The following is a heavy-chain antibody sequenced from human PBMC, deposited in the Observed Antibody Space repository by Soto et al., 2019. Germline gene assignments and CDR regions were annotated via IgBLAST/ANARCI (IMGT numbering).Heavy chain of an antibody. J-gene: IGHJ4*02. CDR3: ARGDGYNSL. D-gene: IGHD5-12*01. V-gene: IGHV4-59*01. CDR1: GGSISSYY. Sequence: QVQLQESGPGLVKPSETLSLTCTVSGGSISSYYWSWIRQPPGKGLEWIGYIYYSGSTNYNPSLKSRVTISVDTSKNQFSLKLSSVTAADTAVYYCARGDGYNSLWGQGTLVTVSS. CDR2: IYYSGST.